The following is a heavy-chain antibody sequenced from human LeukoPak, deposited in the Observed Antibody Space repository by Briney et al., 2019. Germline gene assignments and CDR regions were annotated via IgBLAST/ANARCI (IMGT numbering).Heavy chain of an antibody. CDR1: GGSISSSSYY. J-gene: IGHJ4*02. D-gene: IGHD6-13*01. CDR2: IYYSGST. Sequence: SETLSLTCTVSGGSISSSSYYWGWIRQPPGKGLEWIGSIYYSGSTYYNPSLKSRVTISVDTSKNQFSLKLSSVTAADAAVYHCARGVWQQLVDYWGQGTLVTVSS. V-gene: IGHV4-39*07. CDR3: ARGVWQQLVDY.